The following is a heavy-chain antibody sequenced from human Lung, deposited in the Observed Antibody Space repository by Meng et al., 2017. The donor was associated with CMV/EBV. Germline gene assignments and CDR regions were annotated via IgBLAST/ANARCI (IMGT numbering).Heavy chain of an antibody. CDR1: GYTFTNYF. CDR2: ISPSGESR. D-gene: IGHD2-21*01. CDR3: ARDYGDCSLTGCLQYFYGLDV. J-gene: IGHJ6*02. Sequence: ASVXVSXXASGYTFTNYFIHWVRQAPGQGLEWVGVISPSGESRNYAPRFQGSVTMTSDSSASTVYMELLSLKSEDTAVYFCARDYGDCSLTGCLQYFYGLDVWGQGTPVTVSS. V-gene: IGHV1-46*01.